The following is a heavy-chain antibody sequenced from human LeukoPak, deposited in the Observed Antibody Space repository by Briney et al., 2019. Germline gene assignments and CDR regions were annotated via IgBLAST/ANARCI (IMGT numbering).Heavy chain of an antibody. Sequence: GGSLRLSCAASGFTFSSYAMHWVRQAPGKGLEWVAVISHDGSNKYYADSVKGRFTISRDNSKNTLYLQMNSLRAEDTAVYYCARVKTTYGDFDAFDIWGQGTMVTVSS. D-gene: IGHD4-17*01. CDR1: GFTFSSYA. V-gene: IGHV3-30-3*01. CDR2: ISHDGSNK. J-gene: IGHJ3*02. CDR3: ARVKTTYGDFDAFDI.